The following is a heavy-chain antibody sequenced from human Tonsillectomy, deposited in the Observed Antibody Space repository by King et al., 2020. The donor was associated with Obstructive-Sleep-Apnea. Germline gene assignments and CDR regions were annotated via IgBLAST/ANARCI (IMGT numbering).Heavy chain of an antibody. D-gene: IGHD4-11*01. J-gene: IGHJ6*02. CDR3: AKNKYSDSPLFSTLDV. V-gene: IGHV3-30*04. CDR1: GFIFNTFA. Sequence: VQLVESGGGAVQPGRSLRLSCAASGFIFNTFAIHLVRQAPGNGLEWVAVVSSDGSKQYYADSVKGRFTISRDNPKNRLFLQMNSLRAEDTAVYYCAKNKYSDSPLFSTLDVWGQGTAVTVSS. CDR2: VSSDGSKQ.